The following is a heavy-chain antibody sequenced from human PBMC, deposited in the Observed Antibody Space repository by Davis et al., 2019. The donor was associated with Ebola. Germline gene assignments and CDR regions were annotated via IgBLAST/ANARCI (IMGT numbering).Heavy chain of an antibody. CDR3: ARGRGSSWNFDY. J-gene: IGHJ4*02. Sequence: GGSLRLSCAPSGLNVETNYMSWVRQAPGKGLEWVSVLYTIGKAYYADSVKGRFTISRDNSKNTLYLQMNSLRAEDTAVYYCARGRGSSWNFDYWGQGTLVTVSS. CDR2: LYTIGKA. CDR1: GLNVETNY. V-gene: IGHV3-53*01. D-gene: IGHD6-13*01.